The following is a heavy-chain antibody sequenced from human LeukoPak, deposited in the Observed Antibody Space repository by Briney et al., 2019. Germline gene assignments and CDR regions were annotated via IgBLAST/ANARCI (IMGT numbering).Heavy chain of an antibody. J-gene: IGHJ4*02. CDR1: GGSFSSYY. CDR2: INHSGNT. D-gene: IGHD6-19*01. Sequence: SETLSLTCAVYGGSFSSYYWSWIRQPPGKGLEWIGEINHSGNTNYNPSLTSRVTILVDTSKNQFSLKLTSVTAADTAVYYCARTFRNSGWGIDYWGQGAQVTVSS. CDR3: ARTFRNSGWGIDY. V-gene: IGHV4-34*01.